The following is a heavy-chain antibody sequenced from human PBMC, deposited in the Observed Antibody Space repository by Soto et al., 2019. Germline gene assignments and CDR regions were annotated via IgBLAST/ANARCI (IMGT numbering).Heavy chain of an antibody. CDR2: IYYSGST. CDR1: GGSISSYY. J-gene: IGHJ4*02. CDR3: ASFIPYSSGWYLFGY. D-gene: IGHD6-19*01. Sequence: SDTLSITCTVSGGSISSYYWSWIRQPPGKGLEWIGYIYYSGSTNYNPSLKSRVTISVDTSKNQFSLKLSSVTAADTAVYYCASFIPYSSGWYLFGYWGQGTLVTVSS. V-gene: IGHV4-59*07.